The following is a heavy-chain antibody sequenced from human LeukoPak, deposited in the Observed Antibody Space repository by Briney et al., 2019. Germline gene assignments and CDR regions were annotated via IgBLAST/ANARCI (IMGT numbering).Heavy chain of an antibody. Sequence: GGSLRLSCAASGITFSSYAMSWVRQAPGKGLECVSVISGDGSTTYYADSVKGRFTISRDNSKSILYLQMNSLRDDDAAVYFCAKDQRWLQLLFDFWGQGTLVTVSS. D-gene: IGHD5-24*01. J-gene: IGHJ4*02. CDR1: GITFSSYA. CDR2: ISGDGSTT. CDR3: AKDQRWLQLLFDF. V-gene: IGHV3-23*01.